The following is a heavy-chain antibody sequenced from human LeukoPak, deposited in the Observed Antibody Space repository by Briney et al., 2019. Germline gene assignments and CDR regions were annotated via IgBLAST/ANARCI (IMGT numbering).Heavy chain of an antibody. Sequence: GGSLRLSCAASGFTFNDFAMTWVRQAPGKGLEWGSSIGDAGTYYADSVKGRFTISRDNSKNMLYLQLNSLRAGDTAMYYCAKNLGPFDVRGQGTVVTVSS. CDR2: IGDAGT. CDR3: AKNLGPFDV. J-gene: IGHJ3*01. V-gene: IGHV3-23*03. D-gene: IGHD3-16*01. CDR1: GFTFNDFA.